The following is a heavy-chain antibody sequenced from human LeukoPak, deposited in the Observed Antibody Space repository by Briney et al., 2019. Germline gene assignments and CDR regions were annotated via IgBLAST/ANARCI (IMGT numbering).Heavy chain of an antibody. CDR1: GFSFSGYW. CDR3: AREVGAIDF. Sequence: PGGSLRLSCAASGFSFSGYWMHWVRQIPGKGLVWVSHINSDGSITSYADSVKGRFTISRDNAKNTLYPQMNSLRAEDTAVYYCAREVGAIDFWGQGTLVTVSS. J-gene: IGHJ4*02. D-gene: IGHD1-26*01. CDR2: INSDGSIT. V-gene: IGHV3-74*01.